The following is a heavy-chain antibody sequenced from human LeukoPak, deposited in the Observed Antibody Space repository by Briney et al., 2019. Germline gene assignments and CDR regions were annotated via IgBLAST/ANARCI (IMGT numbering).Heavy chain of an antibody. Sequence: PGGSLRLSCAASGFTFSSYSMNWVRQAPGKGLEWVSSISSSSYIYYADSVKGRFTISRDNAKNSLYLQMNSLRAEDTAVYYCARAGDREYYFDYWGQGTLVTVSS. J-gene: IGHJ4*02. CDR1: GFTFSSYS. CDR3: ARAGDREYYFDY. V-gene: IGHV3-21*01. CDR2: ISSSSYI. D-gene: IGHD7-27*01.